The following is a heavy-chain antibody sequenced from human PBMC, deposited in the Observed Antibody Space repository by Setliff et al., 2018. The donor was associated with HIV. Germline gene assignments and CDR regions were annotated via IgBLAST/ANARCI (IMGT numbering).Heavy chain of an antibody. J-gene: IGHJ4*01. D-gene: IGHD2-8*02. CDR1: GYTFTTYS. CDR2: IHAGKGDT. V-gene: IGHV1-3*01. Sequence: ASVKVSCKVSGYTFTTYSLHWVRQAPGQSLEWLGWIHAGKGDTKYSQDLQGRITISRDTSANTAYMELSNLRSDDTAVYFCVRGALLAAFDFDHWGHGTLVTVSS. CDR3: VRGALLAAFDFDH.